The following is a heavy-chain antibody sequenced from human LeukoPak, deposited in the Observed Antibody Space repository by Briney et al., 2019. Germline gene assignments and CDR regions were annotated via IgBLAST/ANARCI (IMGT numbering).Heavy chain of an antibody. J-gene: IGHJ6*02. Sequence: GASEKVSCKASGYTFTSYDINWVRQATGQGLEWMGWMNPNSGNTGYAQKFQGRVTMTRNTSISTAYMELSSLRSEDTAVYYCARDLSYYDSSGYLYYGMDVWGQGTTVTVSS. CDR1: GYTFTSYD. V-gene: IGHV1-8*01. D-gene: IGHD3-22*01. CDR2: MNPNSGNT. CDR3: ARDLSYYDSSGYLYYGMDV.